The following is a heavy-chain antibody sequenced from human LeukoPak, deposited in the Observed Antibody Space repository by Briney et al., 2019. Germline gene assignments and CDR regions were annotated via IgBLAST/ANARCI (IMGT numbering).Heavy chain of an antibody. Sequence: GGSLRLSCAASGFTFSSYGTQWDRQAPGKGLGWVAVILYDGSNKKYADSVKGRFTISRDNSKKTLNLQMNSLRAEDTAVYYCARDTRDFWCGYYYGMDVWGQETTVTVSS. CDR2: ILYDGSNK. V-gene: IGHV3-30*03. D-gene: IGHD3-3*01. J-gene: IGHJ6*02. CDR3: ARDTRDFWCGYYYGMDV. CDR1: GFTFSSYG.